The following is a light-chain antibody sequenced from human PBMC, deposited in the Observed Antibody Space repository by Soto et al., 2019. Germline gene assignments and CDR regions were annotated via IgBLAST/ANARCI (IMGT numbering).Light chain of an antibody. Sequence: ESLLTQSPATLSLSPGERATLSCRAGQSISNYLAWYQQKLGQAPRLLIYDASNRATDIPARFSGSGSGTDFTLTISSLEPDDFAVYYCQHGGAFGPGTTVEIK. J-gene: IGKJ3*01. CDR3: QHGGA. CDR1: QSISNY. V-gene: IGKV3-11*01. CDR2: DAS.